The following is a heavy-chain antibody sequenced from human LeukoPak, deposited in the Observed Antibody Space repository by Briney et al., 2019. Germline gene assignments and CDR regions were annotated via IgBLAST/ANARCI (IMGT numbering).Heavy chain of an antibody. Sequence: SETLSLTCAVYGGSFSGYYWSWIRQPPGKGLEWIGEINHSGSTNYNPSLKSRVTISVDTSKNQFSLKLSSVTAADTAVYYCARGLPPIRWFDPWGQGTLVTVSS. CDR1: GGSFSGYY. D-gene: IGHD1-14*01. V-gene: IGHV4-34*01. CDR3: ARGLPPIRWFDP. CDR2: INHSGST. J-gene: IGHJ5*02.